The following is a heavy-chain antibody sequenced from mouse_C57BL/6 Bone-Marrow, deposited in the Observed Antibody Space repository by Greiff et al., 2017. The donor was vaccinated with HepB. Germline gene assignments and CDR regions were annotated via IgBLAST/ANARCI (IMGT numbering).Heavy chain of an antibody. V-gene: IGHV1-69*01. CDR3: AYSNSFAY. J-gene: IGHJ3*01. D-gene: IGHD2-5*01. CDR1: GYTFTSYW. Sequence: QVHVKQPGAELVMPGASVKLSCKASGYTFTSYWMHWVKQRPGQGLEWIGEIDPSDSYTNYNQKFKGKSTLTVDKSSSTAYMQLSSLTSEDSAVYYCAYSNSFAYWGQGTLVTVSA. CDR2: IDPSDSYT.